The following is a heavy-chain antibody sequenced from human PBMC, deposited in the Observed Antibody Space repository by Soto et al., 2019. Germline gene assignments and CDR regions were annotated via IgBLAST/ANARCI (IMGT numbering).Heavy chain of an antibody. CDR2: ISYDGSNK. D-gene: IGHD5-18*01. J-gene: IGHJ6*02. CDR3: AKDLGIQLWPQLYYYYYGIDV. Sequence: PGGSLRLSCAASGFTFSSYGMHWVRQAPGKGLEWVAVISYDGSNKYYADSVKGRFTISRDNSKNTLYLQMNSLRAEDTAVYYCAKDLGIQLWPQLYYYYYGIDVWGQGTTVTVSS. V-gene: IGHV3-30*18. CDR1: GFTFSSYG.